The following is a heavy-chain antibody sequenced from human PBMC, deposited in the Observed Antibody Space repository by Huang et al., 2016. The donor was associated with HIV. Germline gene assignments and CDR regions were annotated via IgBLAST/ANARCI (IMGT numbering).Heavy chain of an antibody. D-gene: IGHD3-3*01. Sequence: QVRLQQWGAGVLRPSVTLSLTCAVYGGSFSHYYWSWVRQSPGKAPGWVGVIIHTGTTNYSPSLKSRVTIAKDTSKNQFSLKLTSVTAADSAVYYCARVPTPSYYDFWSLSSSEEDVYYYGTYVWGQGTTVTVSS. J-gene: IGHJ6*02. V-gene: IGHV4-34*12. CDR1: GGSFSHYY. CDR3: ARVPTPSYYDFWSLSSSEEDVYYYGTYV. CDR2: IIHTGTT.